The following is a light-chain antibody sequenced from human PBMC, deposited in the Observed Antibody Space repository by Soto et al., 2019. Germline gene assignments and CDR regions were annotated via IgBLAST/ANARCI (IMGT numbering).Light chain of an antibody. CDR2: AAS. CDR3: QQSYSL. Sequence: DIQMTQSPSSLSASVGDRVTITCRASQSISSYLNWYQQKPGKAPKLLIYAASSLQSGVPSRFSGSGSGTDFTITISSLQPEDFATYYCQQSYSLFGQGTKVEIK. V-gene: IGKV1-39*01. J-gene: IGKJ1*01. CDR1: QSISSY.